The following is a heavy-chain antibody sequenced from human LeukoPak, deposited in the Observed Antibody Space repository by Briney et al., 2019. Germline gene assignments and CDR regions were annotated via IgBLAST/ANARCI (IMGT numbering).Heavy chain of an antibody. J-gene: IGHJ4*02. CDR1: GYTLTELS. CDR3: ATRRQSGWYVYYFDY. D-gene: IGHD6-19*01. CDR2: FDPEDGET. V-gene: IGHV1-24*01. Sequence: GASVKVSCKVSGYTLTELSMHWARQAPGKGLEWMGGFDPEDGETIYAQKFQGRVTMTEDTSTDTAYMELSSLRSEDTAVYYCATRRQSGWYVYYFDYWGQGTLVTVSS.